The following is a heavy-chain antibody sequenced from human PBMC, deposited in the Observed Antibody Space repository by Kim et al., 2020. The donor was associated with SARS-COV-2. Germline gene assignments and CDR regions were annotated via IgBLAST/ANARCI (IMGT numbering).Heavy chain of an antibody. D-gene: IGHD3-22*01. CDR3: ARGRYDSTGNYYGAFDI. V-gene: IGHV4-59*09. J-gene: IGHJ3*02. Sequence: LKSRFTVAVDTSKNQYALKLSSVTAADTAVYYCARGRYDSTGNYYGAFDIWGQGTMVTVSS.